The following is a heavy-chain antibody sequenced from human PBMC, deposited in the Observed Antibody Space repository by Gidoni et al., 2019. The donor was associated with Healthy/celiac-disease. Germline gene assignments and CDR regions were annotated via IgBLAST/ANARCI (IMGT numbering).Heavy chain of an antibody. CDR2: MNPNSGKT. D-gene: IGHD2-15*01. CDR1: GYIFTSYD. Sequence: QVQLVQSGAEVKKPGASVKVSCKASGYIFTSYDINWVRQATGQGLEWMGWMNPNSGKTGYAQKFQGRVTMTRNTSISTAYMELSSLRSEDTAVYYCARGLDCSGGSCYSYYYYGMDVWGQGTTVTVSS. V-gene: IGHV1-8*01. CDR3: ARGLDCSGGSCYSYYYYGMDV. J-gene: IGHJ6*02.